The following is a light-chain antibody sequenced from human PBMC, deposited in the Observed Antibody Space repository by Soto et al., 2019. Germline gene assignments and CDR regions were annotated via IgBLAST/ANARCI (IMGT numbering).Light chain of an antibody. CDR3: SSYTSSSVV. Sequence: QSVLTQPASVSGFPGQSIAISCTGTSSDVGGYNYVSWYQQHPGKAPKLMVYDVSNRPSGVSNRLSASKSGNTASLTISGLQAEDEADYYCSSYTSSSVVFGGGTKVTVL. CDR2: DVS. CDR1: SSDVGGYNY. J-gene: IGLJ2*01. V-gene: IGLV2-14*01.